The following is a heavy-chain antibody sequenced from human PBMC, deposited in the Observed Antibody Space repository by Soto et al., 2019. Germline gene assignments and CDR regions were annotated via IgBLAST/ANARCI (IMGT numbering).Heavy chain of an antibody. D-gene: IGHD1-1*01. V-gene: IGHV1-18*01. CDR3: ARGGYGDY. CDR2: IGAHNGNT. Sequence: QVHLVQSGAAVKKPGASVKVSCMGSGYAFTTYGITWVRQAPGQGLDWMGWIGAHNGNTNYAQKLQGRVTVTRDTSTSTAYMELRSLRSDDTAVYYWARGGYGDYWGQGALVTVPS. CDR1: GYAFTTYG. J-gene: IGHJ4*02.